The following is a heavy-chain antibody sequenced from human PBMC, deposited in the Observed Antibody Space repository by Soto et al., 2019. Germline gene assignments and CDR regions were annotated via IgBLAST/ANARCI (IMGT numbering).Heavy chain of an antibody. D-gene: IGHD1-26*01. Sequence: PGGPLRSSWAASGSTFSSYGMHWVRQAPGKGLEWVAVISYDGSNKYYADSVKGRFTISRDNTKNTLYLQMNRLRAEDTAVYYCAKDRELTLDYWGQGTLVTVSS. V-gene: IGHV3-30*18. CDR2: ISYDGSNK. CDR3: AKDRELTLDY. J-gene: IGHJ4*02. CDR1: GSTFSSYG.